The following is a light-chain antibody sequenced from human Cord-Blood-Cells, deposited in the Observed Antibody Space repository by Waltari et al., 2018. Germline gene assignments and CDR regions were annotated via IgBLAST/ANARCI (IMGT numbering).Light chain of an antibody. V-gene: IGKV1-33*01. J-gene: IGKJ3*01. CDR2: DAS. CDR3: QQYDNLLFT. Sequence: IQMTQSPSSLFASVGDRFTITCQASQDISNYLNWYQQKPGKAPKLLIYDASNLETGVPSRFSGSGSGTDFTFTISSLQPEDIATYYCQQYDNLLFTFGPGTKVDIK. CDR1: QDISNY.